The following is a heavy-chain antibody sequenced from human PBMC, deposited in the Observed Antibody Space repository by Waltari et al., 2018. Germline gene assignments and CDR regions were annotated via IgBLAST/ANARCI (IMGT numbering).Heavy chain of an antibody. CDR2: ISGSVGSX. CDR1: GXTFSSYX. Sequence: EVQLLESXGGLVQPGGSLRLSCXASGXTFSSYXMSWVRQAPGKGLELVSYISGSVGSXYYADSVKGRFTXSRXNSXXXLXLQMNSLXXXDTAXYYCAKDFTXXVVVTDYXGQGTLVTVXS. D-gene: IGHD3-22*01. V-gene: IGHV3-23*01. CDR3: AKDFTXXVVVTDY. J-gene: IGHJ4*02.